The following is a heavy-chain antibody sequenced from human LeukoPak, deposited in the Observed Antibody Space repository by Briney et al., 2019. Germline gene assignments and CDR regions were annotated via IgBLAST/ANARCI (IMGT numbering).Heavy chain of an antibody. J-gene: IGHJ4*02. V-gene: IGHV4-34*01. CDR2: INHSGST. Sequence: SETLSLTCAVYGGSFSGYYWSWIRQPPGKGLEWIGEINHSGSTNYNPSLKSRVTISVDTSKNQFSLKLSSVTAADTAVYYCARATVAAAAGTDKYYFDYWGQGTLVTVSS. CDR1: GGSFSGYY. CDR3: ARATVAAAAGTDKYYFDY. D-gene: IGHD6-13*01.